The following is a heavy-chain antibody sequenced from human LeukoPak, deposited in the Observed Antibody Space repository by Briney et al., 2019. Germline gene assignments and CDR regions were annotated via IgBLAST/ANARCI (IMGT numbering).Heavy chain of an antibody. CDR3: GKPAKYWLVRGNGVDV. CDR2: IDAGGGDT. V-gene: IGHV3-23*01. J-gene: IGHJ6*02. CDR1: GFSFSTYA. D-gene: IGHD6-19*01. Sequence: GGSLRLSCAASGFSFSTYAMTWVRQAPGKGLEWVASIDAGGGDTYHSDSVTGRFTISRDNSMNTLYLQMNSLRADDTAVYYCGKPAKYWLVRGNGVDVWGQGTTVTVSS.